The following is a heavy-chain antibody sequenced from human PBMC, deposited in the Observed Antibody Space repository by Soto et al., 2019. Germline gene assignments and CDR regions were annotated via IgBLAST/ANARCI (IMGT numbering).Heavy chain of an antibody. CDR3: ARAKSMVFGFDY. J-gene: IGHJ4*02. Sequence: SETLSLTCTVSGGSISSYYWSWIRQPPGKGLEWIGYIYYSGSTNYNPSLKSRVTISVDTSKNQFSLKLSSVTAADTAVYYCARAKSMVFGFDYWGQGTLVTVSS. V-gene: IGHV4-59*01. CDR1: GGSISSYY. D-gene: IGHD3-10*01. CDR2: IYYSGST.